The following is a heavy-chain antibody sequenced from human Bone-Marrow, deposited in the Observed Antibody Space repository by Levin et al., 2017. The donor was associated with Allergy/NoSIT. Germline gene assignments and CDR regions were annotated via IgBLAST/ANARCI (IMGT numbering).Heavy chain of an antibody. Sequence: SCAVSGGSISSGGYSWSWIRQPPGKGLEWIGYIYHSGSTYYNPSLKSRVTISVDRSKNQFSLKLSSVTAADTAVYYCARGEDYYGSGSFKNWGQGTLVTVSS. CDR2: IYHSGST. D-gene: IGHD3-10*01. CDR1: GGSISSGGYS. J-gene: IGHJ4*02. CDR3: ARGEDYYGSGSFKN. V-gene: IGHV4-30-2*01.